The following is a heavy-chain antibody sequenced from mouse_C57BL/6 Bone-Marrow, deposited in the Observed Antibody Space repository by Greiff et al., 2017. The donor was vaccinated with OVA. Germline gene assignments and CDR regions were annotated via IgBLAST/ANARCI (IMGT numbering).Heavy chain of an antibody. J-gene: IGHJ4*01. V-gene: IGHV1-78*01. CDR2: IYPRDGST. CDR1: GYTFTDHT. Sequence: QVQLQQSDAELVKPGASVKISCKVSGYTFTDHTIHWMKQRPEQGLEWIGYIYPRDGSTKYNEKFKGKATLTADKSSSTAYMQLNSLTSEDSAVYFCASYYGSSYRYYAMDYWGQGTSVTVSS. CDR3: ASYYGSSYRYYAMDY. D-gene: IGHD1-1*01.